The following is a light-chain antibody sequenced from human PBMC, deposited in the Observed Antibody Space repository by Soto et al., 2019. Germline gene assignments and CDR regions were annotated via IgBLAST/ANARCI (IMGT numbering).Light chain of an antibody. V-gene: IGLV1-51*01. CDR2: DDN. CDR3: AAWDSSLSFML. CDR1: SSNIGKNY. J-gene: IGLJ2*01. Sequence: QSVLTQPPSVSAAPGETVTISCSGSSSNIGKNYVSWYQQFPRTAPRLLIYDDNKRPSGIPDRFSGSKSGTSATLGITGLQTGVEAEYYCAAWDSSLSFMLFGGGTKVTVL.